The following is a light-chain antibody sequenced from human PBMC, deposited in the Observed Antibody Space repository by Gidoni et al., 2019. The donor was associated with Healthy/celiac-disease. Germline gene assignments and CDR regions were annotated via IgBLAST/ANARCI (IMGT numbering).Light chain of an antibody. CDR2: DVS. CDR3: CSYAGSYTLGV. V-gene: IGLV2-11*01. Sequence: QSALTQPRSVSGSPGQSVTISCTGTSSDVGGYNYVSWYQQHPGKAPKLMIYDVSQRPSGVPDRFSGSKSGNTASLTISGLQAEDEPDYYCCSYAGSYTLGVFGGGTKLTVL. CDR1: SSDVGGYNY. J-gene: IGLJ2*01.